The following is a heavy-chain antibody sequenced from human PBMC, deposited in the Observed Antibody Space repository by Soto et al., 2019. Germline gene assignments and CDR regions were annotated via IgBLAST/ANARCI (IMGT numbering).Heavy chain of an antibody. CDR3: ARRGARIAAGGIDY. CDR1: GGSISSSSYY. J-gene: IGHJ4*02. Sequence: KPSETLSLTCTVSGGSISSSSYYWGWIRQPPGKGLEWIGSIYYSGSTYYNPSLKSRVTISVDTSKNQFSLKLSSVTAADMAVYYCARRGARIAAGGIDYWGQGTLVTVSS. CDR2: IYYSGST. D-gene: IGHD6-25*01. V-gene: IGHV4-39*01.